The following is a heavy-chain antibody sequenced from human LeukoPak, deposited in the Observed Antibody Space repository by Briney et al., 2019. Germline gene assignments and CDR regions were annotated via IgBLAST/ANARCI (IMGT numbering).Heavy chain of an antibody. CDR1: GGSISSRDYY. D-gene: IGHD3-3*01. V-gene: IGHV4-30-4*08. J-gene: IGHJ5*02. CDR2: IYYSGST. CDR3: ARSAYYDLWSDYKKDWFDP. Sequence: PSETLSLTCTVSGGSISSRDYYWTWIRRPPGKGLEWIGYIYYSGSTYYNTSPKSRVTISLDMSKNQFSLKLSSVTAADTAVYYCARSAYYDLWSDYKKDWFDPWGQGTLVTVSS.